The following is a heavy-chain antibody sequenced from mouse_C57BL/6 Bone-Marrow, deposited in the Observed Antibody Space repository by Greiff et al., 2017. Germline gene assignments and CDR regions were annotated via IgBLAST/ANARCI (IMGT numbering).Heavy chain of an antibody. CDR3: ARRWLLPCAY. CDR1: GFTFSSYG. V-gene: IGHV5-6*01. Sequence: EVHLVESGGDLVKPGGSLKLSCAASGFTFSSYGMSWVRQTPDKRLEWVATISSGGSYTYYPDSVKGRFTISRDNAKNTLYLQMSSLKSEDTAMYYCARRWLLPCAYWGQGTLVTVSA. CDR2: ISSGGSYT. J-gene: IGHJ3*01. D-gene: IGHD2-3*01.